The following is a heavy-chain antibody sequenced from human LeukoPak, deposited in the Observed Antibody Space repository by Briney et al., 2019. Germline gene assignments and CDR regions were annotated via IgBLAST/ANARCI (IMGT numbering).Heavy chain of an antibody. Sequence: PGGSLRLSCAASGFTFSDHYMDWVRQAPGKGLEWVANIKQDGSEKYYVDSVKGRFTISRDNAKNSLYLQMNSLRAEDTAVYYCARGPDIVVVSGWFDPWGQGTLVTVSS. J-gene: IGHJ5*02. V-gene: IGHV3-7*01. CDR2: IKQDGSEK. CDR1: GFTFSDHY. CDR3: ARGPDIVVVSGWFDP. D-gene: IGHD2-15*01.